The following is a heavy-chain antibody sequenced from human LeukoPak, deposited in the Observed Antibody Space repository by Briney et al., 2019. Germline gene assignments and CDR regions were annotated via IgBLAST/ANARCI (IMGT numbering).Heavy chain of an antibody. CDR2: ISYDGSNK. V-gene: IGHV3-30*18. Sequence: GGSLRLSCAASGFTFSSYGMHWVRQAPGKGLEWVAVISYDGSNKYYADSVKGRFTISRDNSKNTLYLQMNSLRAEDTAVYYCAKSHSGSYSSAFDIWGQGTMVTVSS. CDR1: GFTFSSYG. D-gene: IGHD1-26*01. CDR3: AKSHSGSYSSAFDI. J-gene: IGHJ3*02.